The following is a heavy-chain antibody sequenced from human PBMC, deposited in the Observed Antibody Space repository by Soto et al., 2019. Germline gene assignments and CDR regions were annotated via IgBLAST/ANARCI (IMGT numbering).Heavy chain of an antibody. D-gene: IGHD3-9*01. CDR3: ARDSGSVYDILTGYSKYYYYMDV. CDR2: IYYSGST. CDR1: GGSISSYY. J-gene: IGHJ6*03. V-gene: IGHV4-59*01. Sequence: PSETLSLTCTVSGGSISSYYWSWIRQPPGKGLEWIGYIYYSGSTNYNPSHKSRVTISVDTSKNQFSLKLSSVTAADTAVYYCARDSGSVYDILTGYSKYYYYMDVWGKGTTVTVSS.